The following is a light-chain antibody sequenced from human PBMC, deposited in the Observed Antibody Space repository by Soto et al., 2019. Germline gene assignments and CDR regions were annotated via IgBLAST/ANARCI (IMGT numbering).Light chain of an antibody. CDR1: QSDSSSY. CDR3: QQYGRSQT. V-gene: IGKV3-20*01. Sequence: EIVLTQSPGTLSLSPGERATLSCRASQSDSSSYLAWYQQKPGQAPRLLIYGASTRATGIPDRFSGSGSGTDFTLTIIRLEPDDFAVYYCQQYGRSQTFGQGTKVEIK. J-gene: IGKJ1*01. CDR2: GAS.